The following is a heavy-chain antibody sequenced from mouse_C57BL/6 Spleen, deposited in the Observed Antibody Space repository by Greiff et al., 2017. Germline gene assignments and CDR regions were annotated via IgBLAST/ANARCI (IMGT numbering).Heavy chain of an antibody. CDR1: GYTFTSYW. Sequence: QVQLQQPGAELVMPGASVKLSCKASGYTFTSYWMHWVKQRPGQGLEWIGEIDPSDSNTNYNQKFKGKSTLTVDKSSSTAYMQLSSLTSEDSAVYYGGRVSPVYFDVWGTGTTVTVSS. CDR2: IDPSDSNT. J-gene: IGHJ1*03. CDR3: GRVSPVYFDV. V-gene: IGHV1-69*01.